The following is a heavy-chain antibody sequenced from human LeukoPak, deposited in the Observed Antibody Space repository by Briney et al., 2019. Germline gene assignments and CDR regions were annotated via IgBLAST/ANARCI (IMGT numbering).Heavy chain of an antibody. Sequence: QPGGSLRLSCAASGFTFSSYEMNWVRQAPGKGLEWVSYISSSGSTIYYADSVKGRFTISRYNAKNSLYLQMNSLRAEDTAVYYCAELGITMIGGVWGKGTTVTISS. D-gene: IGHD3-10*02. CDR2: ISSSGSTI. J-gene: IGHJ6*04. CDR1: GFTFSSYE. CDR3: AELGITMIGGV. V-gene: IGHV3-48*03.